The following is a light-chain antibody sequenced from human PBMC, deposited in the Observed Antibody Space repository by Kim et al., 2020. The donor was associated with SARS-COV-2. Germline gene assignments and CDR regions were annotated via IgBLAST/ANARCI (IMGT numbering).Light chain of an antibody. Sequence: ASVGTSVTITCRASQSISSWLAWYQQKPGKAPKLLIYKASSLESGVPSRFSGSGSGTEFTLTISSLQPDDFATYYCQQYNSYPWTFGQGTKVDIK. CDR2: KAS. CDR3: QQYNSYPWT. V-gene: IGKV1-5*03. CDR1: QSISSW. J-gene: IGKJ1*01.